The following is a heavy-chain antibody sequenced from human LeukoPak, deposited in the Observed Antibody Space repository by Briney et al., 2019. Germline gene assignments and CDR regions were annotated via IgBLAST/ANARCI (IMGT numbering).Heavy chain of an antibody. V-gene: IGHV4-59*12. Sequence: SETLSLTCTVSGGSTSSYYWSWIRQPPGKGLEWIGYIYYSGSTNYNPSLKSRVTISVDKSKNQFSLKLSSVTAADTAVYYCARVLDARKFDYWGQGTLVTVSS. J-gene: IGHJ4*02. CDR1: GGSTSSYY. CDR3: ARVLDARKFDY. D-gene: IGHD1-1*01. CDR2: IYYSGST.